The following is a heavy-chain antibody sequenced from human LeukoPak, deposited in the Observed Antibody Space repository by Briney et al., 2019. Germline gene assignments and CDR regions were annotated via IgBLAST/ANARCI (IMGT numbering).Heavy chain of an antibody. V-gene: IGHV4-34*01. D-gene: IGHD2-21*02. CDR2: INHSGST. J-gene: IGHJ4*02. Sequence: PSETLSLTCAVYGGSFSGYYWSWIRQPPGKGLEWIGEINHSGSTNYNPSLKSRVTISVDTSKNQFSLKLSSVTAADTAVYYCARLDCGGDCDFDYWGQGTLVTVSS. CDR1: GGSFSGYY. CDR3: ARLDCGGDCDFDY.